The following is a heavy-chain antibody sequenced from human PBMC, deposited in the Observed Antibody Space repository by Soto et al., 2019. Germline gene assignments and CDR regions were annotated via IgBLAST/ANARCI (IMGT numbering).Heavy chain of an antibody. V-gene: IGHV4-59*01. CDR3: ARGGGTYYYDSSGLFDY. J-gene: IGHJ4*02. CDR1: GGSISSYY. Sequence: SETLSLTCTVSGGSISSYYWSWIRQPPGKGLEWIGYIYYSGSINYNPSLKSRVTISVDTSKNQFSLKLSSVTAADTAVYYCARGGGTYYYDSSGLFDYWGQGTLVTVSS. CDR2: IYYSGSI. D-gene: IGHD3-22*01.